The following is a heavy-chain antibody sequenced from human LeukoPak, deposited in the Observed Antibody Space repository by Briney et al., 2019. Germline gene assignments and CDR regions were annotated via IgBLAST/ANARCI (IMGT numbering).Heavy chain of an antibody. J-gene: IGHJ4*02. Sequence: GGSLRLSCAASGFTFSSYAMTWLRQAPGKGLEWVSAIGGSGGSTYYADSVKGRFTISRDNSKNTLYLQMNSLRAEDTAVYYCAKDLVGATFNWGQGTLVTVSS. V-gene: IGHV3-23*01. CDR1: GFTFSSYA. D-gene: IGHD1-26*01. CDR2: IGGSGGST. CDR3: AKDLVGATFN.